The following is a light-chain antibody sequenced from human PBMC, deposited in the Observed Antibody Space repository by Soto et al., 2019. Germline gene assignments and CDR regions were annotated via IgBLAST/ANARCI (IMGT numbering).Light chain of an antibody. Sequence: QAVVTQPPSVSGAPGQRVTISCTGSSSNIGAGYDVHWYQQLPGTAPKLLIYGNSNRPSGVPDRFSGSKSGTSASLAITGLQAEDEADYYCQSYDSXLSVXXXGXXKXTVL. CDR1: SSNIGAGYD. CDR3: QSYDSXLSVX. J-gene: IGLJ2*01. CDR2: GNS. V-gene: IGLV1-40*01.